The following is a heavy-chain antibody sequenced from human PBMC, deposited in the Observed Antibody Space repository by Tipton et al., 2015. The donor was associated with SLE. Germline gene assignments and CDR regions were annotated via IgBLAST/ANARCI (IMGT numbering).Heavy chain of an antibody. CDR2: INHSGST. D-gene: IGHD6-25*01. CDR1: GGSFSGYY. J-gene: IGHJ5*02. V-gene: IGHV4-34*01. Sequence: TLSLTCAVYGGSFSGYYWSWIRQPPGKGLEWIGEINHSGSTNYNPSLKSRVTISVDTSKNQFSLKLSSVTAADTAVYYCARGQDGSSGGFDPWGQGTLVTVSS. CDR3: ARGQDGSSGGFDP.